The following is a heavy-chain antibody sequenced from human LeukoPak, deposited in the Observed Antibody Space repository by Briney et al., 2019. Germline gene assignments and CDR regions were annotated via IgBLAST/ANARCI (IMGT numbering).Heavy chain of an antibody. V-gene: IGHV4-39*01. CDR2: TFSGGNA. J-gene: IGHJ4*02. D-gene: IGHD6-19*01. Sequence: SETLSLTCSVSGGSISSAIFYWGWIRQPPGMGLEWIGSTFSGGNAYHNPSLKSRVTISVDTSKNQFSLKLISVTAADTAFYYCARHPSSSGLYYFDYWGQGTLVTVSS. CDR3: ARHPSSSGLYYFDY. CDR1: GGSISSAIFY.